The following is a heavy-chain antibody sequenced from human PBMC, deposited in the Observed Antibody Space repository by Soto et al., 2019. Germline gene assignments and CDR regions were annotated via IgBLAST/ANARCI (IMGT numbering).Heavy chain of an antibody. J-gene: IGHJ2*01. CDR1: GYTFTSYD. V-gene: IGHV1-8*01. Sequence: QVQLVQSGAEVKKPGASVKVSCKASGYTFTSYDINWVRQATGQGLEWMGWMNPNSGNTGYAQKFQGRVTMTRNTSIGTAYMERSSLRSEDTAVYYCARTEHPYDYDSSGYPAPNWYFDLWGRGTLVTVSS. CDR3: ARTEHPYDYDSSGYPAPNWYFDL. CDR2: MNPNSGNT. D-gene: IGHD3-22*01.